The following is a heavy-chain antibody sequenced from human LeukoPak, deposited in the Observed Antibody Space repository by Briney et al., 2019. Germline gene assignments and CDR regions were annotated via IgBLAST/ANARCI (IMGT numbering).Heavy chain of an antibody. CDR1: GGSISSYY. CDR2: IYTSGST. V-gene: IGHV4-4*07. J-gene: IGHJ4*02. Sequence: SETLSLTCTVSGGSISSYYWSWIRQPAGKGLEWIGRIYTSGSTNYNPSLKSRVTMSVDTSKNQFSLKLSSVTAADTAVYYCARGTYYYDSSGYYFDYWGQGTLVTVSS. D-gene: IGHD3-22*01. CDR3: ARGTYYYDSSGYYFDY.